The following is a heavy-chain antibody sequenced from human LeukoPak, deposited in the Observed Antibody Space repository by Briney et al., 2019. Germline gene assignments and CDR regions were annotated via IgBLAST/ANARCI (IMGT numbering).Heavy chain of an antibody. V-gene: IGHV3-30*18. CDR3: AKVGARFGDLLSSIDY. CDR2: ISYDGSNK. D-gene: IGHD3-10*01. J-gene: IGHJ4*02. Sequence: PGRSLRLSCAASGFTFSSYGMHWVRQAPGKGLEWVAVISYDGSNKYYADSVKGRFTISRDNSKNTLYLQMNSLRAEDTAVYYCAKVGARFGDLLSSIDYWGQGTLVTVSS. CDR1: GFTFSSYG.